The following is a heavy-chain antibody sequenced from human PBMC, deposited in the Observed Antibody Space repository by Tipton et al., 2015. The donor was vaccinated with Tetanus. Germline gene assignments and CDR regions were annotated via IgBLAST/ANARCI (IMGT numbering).Heavy chain of an antibody. CDR3: ARDHGITWGGMGYYYGMDV. V-gene: IGHV4-30-4*01. CDR2: IYYSGST. CDR1: GGSVRSGSYS. Sequence: GLVKPSETLSLTCTVSGGSVRSGSYSWSWIRQPPGKGLESIGYIYYSGSTYYNPSLKSRVTISVDTSKNQFSLRLSSVTAADTAVYYCARDHGITWGGMGYYYGMDVWGQGTTVTVSS. J-gene: IGHJ6*02. D-gene: IGHD3-16*01.